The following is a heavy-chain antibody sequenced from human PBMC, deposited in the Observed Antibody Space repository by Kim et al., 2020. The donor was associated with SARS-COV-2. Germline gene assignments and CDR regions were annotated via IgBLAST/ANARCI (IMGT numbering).Heavy chain of an antibody. V-gene: IGHV3-21*01. J-gene: IGHJ6*02. CDR3: ARALVTGYSWYGMDV. Sequence: DSVKGRFTISRDNAKNSLYLQMNSLRAEDTAVYYCARALVTGYSWYGMDVWGQGTTVTVSS. D-gene: IGHD3-9*01.